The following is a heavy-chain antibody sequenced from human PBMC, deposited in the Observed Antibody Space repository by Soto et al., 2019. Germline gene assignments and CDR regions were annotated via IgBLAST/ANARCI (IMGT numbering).Heavy chain of an antibody. D-gene: IGHD4-17*01. V-gene: IGHV2-5*02. J-gene: IGHJ5*02. Sequence: QITLKESGPTLVKPTQTLTLTCTFSGFSLSTSGVGVGWIRQPPGKALEWLALIYWDDDKRYSPSLKSRLTTTKDTSKNQVVLTMTNMDPVDTATYYCARTGAVNWFDPWGQGTLVTVSS. CDR2: IYWDDDK. CDR3: ARTGAVNWFDP. CDR1: GFSLSTSGVG.